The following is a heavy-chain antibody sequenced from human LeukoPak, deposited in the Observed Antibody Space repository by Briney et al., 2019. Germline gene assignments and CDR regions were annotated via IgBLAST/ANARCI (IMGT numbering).Heavy chain of an antibody. J-gene: IGHJ4*02. CDR3: ARVWYQLPSWACDY. V-gene: IGHV4-34*01. CDR2: INHRGST. D-gene: IGHD2-2*01. Sequence: PSETLSLTCAVYGESFSDYYWSWIRQSPGKGLEWIGEINHRGSTNYNPSLKSRVTISVDTSKNQFSLELSSVTAADTAVYYCARVWYQLPSWACDYWGQGTLVTVSS. CDR1: GESFSDYY.